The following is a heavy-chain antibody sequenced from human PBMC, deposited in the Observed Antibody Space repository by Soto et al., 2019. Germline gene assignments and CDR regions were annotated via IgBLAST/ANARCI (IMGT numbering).Heavy chain of an antibody. J-gene: IGHJ5*02. D-gene: IGHD3-22*01. CDR2: IYYSGST. CDR1: GGSISSGGYH. Sequence: QVQLQESGPGLVKPSPTLSLICTVSGGSISSGGYHWTWIRQHPGKALEWIGYIYYSGSTHYNPSLKSRFTISVDTSKNHFSLTLSSVTAADTAVYYCARGSDSSGYLAGYDPWGQGSLVTVSS. V-gene: IGHV4-31*03. CDR3: ARGSDSSGYLAGYDP.